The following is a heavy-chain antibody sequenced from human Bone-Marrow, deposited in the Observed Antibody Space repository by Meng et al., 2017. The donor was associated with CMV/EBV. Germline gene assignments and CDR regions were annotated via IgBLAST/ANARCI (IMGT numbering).Heavy chain of an antibody. D-gene: IGHD6-19*01. CDR1: GFTFSSYA. CDR2: IHSGGTST. V-gene: IGHV3-23*03. J-gene: IGHJ2*01. Sequence: SGFTFSSYAITLVRQAPGKGLEWVSVIHSGGTSTYYADSVKGRFTISRDNSKNTLYLQMDSLRAEDTAVYYCAKGQVKQWLDWYFDLWGRGTLVTVSS. CDR3: AKGQVKQWLDWYFDL.